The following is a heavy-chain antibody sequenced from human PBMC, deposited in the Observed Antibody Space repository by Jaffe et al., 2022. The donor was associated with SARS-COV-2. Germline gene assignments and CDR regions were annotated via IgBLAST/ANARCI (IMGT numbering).Heavy chain of an antibody. Sequence: EVQLVESGGGLVKPGGSLRLSCAASGFTFSSYSMNWVRQAPGKGLEWVSSISSSSSYIYYADSVKGRFTISRDNAKNSLYLQMNSLRAEDTAVYYCARDCVQLWLPYYYGMDVWGQGTTVTVSS. D-gene: IGHD5-18*01. CDR2: ISSSSSYI. V-gene: IGHV3-21*01. CDR3: ARDCVQLWLPYYYGMDV. J-gene: IGHJ6*02. CDR1: GFTFSSYS.